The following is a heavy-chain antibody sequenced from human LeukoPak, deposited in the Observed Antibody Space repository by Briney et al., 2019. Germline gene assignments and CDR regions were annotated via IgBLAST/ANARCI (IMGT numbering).Heavy chain of an antibody. CDR2: IYYRGST. D-gene: IGHD6-19*01. V-gene: IGHV4-39*01. CDR3: ARQKAVAGSGYFDP. CDR1: GGSISSGGYY. J-gene: IGHJ5*02. Sequence: SETLSLTCTVSGGSISSGGYYWSWIRQHPGKGLEWIGYIYYRGSTYYNPSLKSRVTISVDTSKNQFSLKLSSVTAADTAVYYCARQKAVAGSGYFDPWGQGTLVSVSS.